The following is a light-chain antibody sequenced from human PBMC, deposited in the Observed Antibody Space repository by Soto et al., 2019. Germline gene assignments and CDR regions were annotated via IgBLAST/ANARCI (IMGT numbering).Light chain of an antibody. CDR1: SSDIGAFTF. Sequence: QSVLTQPASVSGSPGQSITISCTGTSSDIGAFTFVSWYQQHPGKVPKLMIFDVNRRPSGVSDRFSGSKSGNTASLTISGLQDEDEGDYYCSSYTSSSTHVFGSGTKLTFL. CDR2: DVN. V-gene: IGLV2-14*03. J-gene: IGLJ1*01. CDR3: SSYTSSSTHV.